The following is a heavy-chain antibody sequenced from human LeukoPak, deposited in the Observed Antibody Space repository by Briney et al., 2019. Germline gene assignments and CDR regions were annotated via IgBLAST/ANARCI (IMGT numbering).Heavy chain of an antibody. J-gene: IGHJ3*02. CDR1: GFSFSGYG. Sequence: GGSLRLSCAAFGFSFSGYGMHWVRQAPGKGLEWVATIEYDGNKKYYADSVKGRFTITRDNSKNTLSLEMNSLRAEDTALYKCVKDRAFNTNWLGVFDIWGQGTMVAVSS. V-gene: IGHV3-30*02. CDR2: IEYDGNKK. D-gene: IGHD1-1*01. CDR3: VKDRAFNTNWLGVFDI.